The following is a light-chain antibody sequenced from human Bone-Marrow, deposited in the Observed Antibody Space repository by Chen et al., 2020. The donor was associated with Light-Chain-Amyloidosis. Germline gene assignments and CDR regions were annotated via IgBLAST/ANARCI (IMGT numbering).Light chain of an antibody. CDR2: DIN. Sequence: QSALTQPPSVSAAPGQKVTISCSGSTSNIGHNFVSWYQQFPGTAPKLLIYDINRRPSGCPNRFSGCKSGTAATLGITGLQAGDEADYYCGTWDVRLGTLMFGGGTKLTVL. CDR3: GTWDVRLGTLM. J-gene: IGLJ3*02. V-gene: IGLV1-51*01. CDR1: TSNIGHNF.